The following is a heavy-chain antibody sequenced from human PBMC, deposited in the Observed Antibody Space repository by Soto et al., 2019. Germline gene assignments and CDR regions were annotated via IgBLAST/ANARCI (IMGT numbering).Heavy chain of an antibody. V-gene: IGHV2-5*02. CDR3: AHAGDYDLLTFDH. J-gene: IGHJ4*02. CDR1: GFSLSTYHMG. D-gene: IGHD4-17*01. CDR2: IYWDDDK. Sequence: QITLKESGPTLVRPAQTLTLTCDFSGFSLSTYHMGVAWIRQPPGKALEWLALIYWDDDKRYSPSLKDRLAISKDNSSNQVVLTITNMDPGDTATYFCAHAGDYDLLTFDHWGPGTLVTVSS.